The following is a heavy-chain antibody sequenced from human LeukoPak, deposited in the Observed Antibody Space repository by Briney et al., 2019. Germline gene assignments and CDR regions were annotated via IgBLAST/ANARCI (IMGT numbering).Heavy chain of an antibody. CDR3: ATYSSGMAYDYFDY. CDR2: IYPGDSDT. Sequence: GASLQISCQGSGSSFTSYWIGWVRQLPGKGLEWMGIIYPGDSDTRYSPSFQGQVTISADKSINTAYLQWSSLKASDPAMYYCATYSSGMAYDYFDYWGQGTLVTVSS. D-gene: IGHD3-10*01. V-gene: IGHV5-51*01. CDR1: GSSFTSYW. J-gene: IGHJ4*02.